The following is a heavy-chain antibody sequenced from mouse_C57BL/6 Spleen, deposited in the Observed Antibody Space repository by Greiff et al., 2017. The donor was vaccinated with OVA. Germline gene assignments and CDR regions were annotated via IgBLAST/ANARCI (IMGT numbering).Heavy chain of an antibody. CDR2: IYPYNGVS. CDR1: GYSFTGYY. CDR3: SRRDYDYDGGFDY. V-gene: IGHV1-31*01. Sequence: EVHLVESGPELVKPGASVKISCKASGYSFTGYYMHWVKQSHGNILDWIGYIYPYNGVSSYNQKFKGKATLTVDKSSSTAYMELRSLTSEDSAVYYCSRRDYDYDGGFDYWGQGTTLTVSS. J-gene: IGHJ2*01. D-gene: IGHD2-4*01.